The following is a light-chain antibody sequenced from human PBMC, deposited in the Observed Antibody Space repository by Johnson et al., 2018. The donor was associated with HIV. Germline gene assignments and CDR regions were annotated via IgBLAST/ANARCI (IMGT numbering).Light chain of an antibody. CDR3: GTWDKSLNTGAV. V-gene: IGLV1-51*02. Sequence: LTQPPSVSAAPGQKVTISCSGTSPNVGNNYVPWYQQFPGTPPKLLIYEKNKRPPGIPDRFSASKSGTSATLAITGLQTGDEADYYCGTWDKSLNTGAVFGTGTKVTVL. CDR2: EKN. J-gene: IGLJ1*01. CDR1: SPNVGNNY.